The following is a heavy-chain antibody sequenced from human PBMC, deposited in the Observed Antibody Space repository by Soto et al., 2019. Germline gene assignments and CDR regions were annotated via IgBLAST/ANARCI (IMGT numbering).Heavy chain of an antibody. CDR2: INSDGSTT. CDR1: GFTFERYW. Sequence: GGSLRLSCAVSGFTFERYWMHWIRQAPGKGLMWVSRINSDGSTTTYADSVEGRFTVSRDNAKKTLYLQLSSLRADDTAVYFCARPNLVDPAFHYWGQGTLVTVSS. J-gene: IGHJ4*02. V-gene: IGHV3-74*01. D-gene: IGHD5-18*01. CDR3: ARPNLVDPAFHY.